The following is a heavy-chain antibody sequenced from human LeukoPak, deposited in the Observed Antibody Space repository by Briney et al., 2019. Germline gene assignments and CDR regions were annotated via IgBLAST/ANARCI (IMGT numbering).Heavy chain of an antibody. Sequence: ASVKVSCKASGYTFTSYGISWVRQAPGQGLEWMGWISAYNGNTNYAQKLQGRVTMTTDTSTSTAYMELRSLRSDDTAVYYCARCGSDYYDSSGHYYYFDYWGQGTLVTVSS. CDR1: GYTFTSYG. CDR3: ARCGSDYYDSSGHYYYFDY. CDR2: ISAYNGNT. V-gene: IGHV1-18*01. D-gene: IGHD3-22*01. J-gene: IGHJ4*02.